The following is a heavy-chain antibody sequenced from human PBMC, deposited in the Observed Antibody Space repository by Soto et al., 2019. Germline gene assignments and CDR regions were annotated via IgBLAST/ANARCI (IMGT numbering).Heavy chain of an antibody. CDR3: ATSNWNFFDY. Sequence: GGSLRLSCAASGFSFSSYGMHWVRQAPGKGLEWVAVIWNDSSNKLYPDSVRGRFTISRDNSKSTLFLQMDSLRAEDTAVYYCATSNWNFFDYWGQGALVTVSP. J-gene: IGHJ4*02. D-gene: IGHD1-20*01. CDR2: IWNDSSNK. V-gene: IGHV3-33*03. CDR1: GFSFSSYG.